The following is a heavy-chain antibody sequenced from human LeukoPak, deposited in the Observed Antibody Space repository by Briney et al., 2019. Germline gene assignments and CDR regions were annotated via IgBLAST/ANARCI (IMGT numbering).Heavy chain of an antibody. CDR1: GFTFDDYG. CDR2: INWNGGST. CDR3: ARDPAGHSDY. D-gene: IGHD2-21*01. Sequence: GESLKISCAASGFTFDDYGMSWVRQAPGKGLEWVSGINWNGGSTGYADSVKGRFTISRDNAKNSLYLQMNSLRAEDTALYYCARDPAGHSDYWGQGTLVTVSS. V-gene: IGHV3-20*04. J-gene: IGHJ4*02.